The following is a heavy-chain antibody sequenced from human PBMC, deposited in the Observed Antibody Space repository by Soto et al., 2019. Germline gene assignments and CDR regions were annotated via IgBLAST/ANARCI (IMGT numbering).Heavy chain of an antibody. CDR2: ISSSSSYI. D-gene: IGHD3-3*01. Sequence: GGSLRLSCAASGFTFSSYSTNRVRQAPGKGLEWVSSISSSSSYIYYADSVKGRFTISRDNAKNSLYLQMNSLRAEDTAVYYCARDARGVHDFWSGYPNWFDPWSQGTLVTVSP. J-gene: IGHJ5*02. V-gene: IGHV3-21*01. CDR1: GFTFSSYS. CDR3: ARDARGVHDFWSGYPNWFDP.